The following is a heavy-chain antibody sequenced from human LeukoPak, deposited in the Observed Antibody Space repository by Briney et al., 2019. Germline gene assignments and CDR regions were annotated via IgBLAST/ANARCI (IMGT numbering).Heavy chain of an antibody. CDR2: IIPILGIA. CDR1: GGTFSSYT. Sequence: SVEVSCKASGGTFSSYTISWVRQAPGQGLEWMGRIIPILGIANYAQKFQGRVTITADKSTSTAYMELSSLRSEDTAVYYCAIGVAGPPDYYSDYCGQGTLVTVSS. CDR3: AIGVAGPPDYYSDY. D-gene: IGHD6-19*01. J-gene: IGHJ4*02. V-gene: IGHV1-69*02.